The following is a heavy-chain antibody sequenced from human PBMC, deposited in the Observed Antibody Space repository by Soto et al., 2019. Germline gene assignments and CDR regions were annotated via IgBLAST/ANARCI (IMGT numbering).Heavy chain of an antibody. Sequence: PSETLSLTCSVSGDSITSRSFYWGWIRQPPGKGLEWIGSFYFSGSTYYNPSPKSRVTISIDTSENQFSLKLSSVTAADTAVYYCARRIGDLRPILDSWGQRTLDTVSS. CDR3: ARRIGDLRPILDS. CDR2: FYFSGST. J-gene: IGHJ5*01. D-gene: IGHD5-12*01. V-gene: IGHV4-39*01. CDR1: GDSITSRSFY.